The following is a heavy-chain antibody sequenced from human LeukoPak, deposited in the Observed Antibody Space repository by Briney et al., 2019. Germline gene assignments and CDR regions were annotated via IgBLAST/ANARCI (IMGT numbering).Heavy chain of an antibody. D-gene: IGHD1/OR15-1a*01. Sequence: PGGSLRLSCAASGFNFNRFGMHWVRQAPGKGLEWVAHIRNDGSIQAYAASVKGRFTISRDNFKNTLYLQMIGLRDEDTALYYCVKEVTGTFPGAYWGQGTLVTVSS. V-gene: IGHV3-30*02. J-gene: IGHJ4*02. CDR2: IRNDGSIQ. CDR3: VKEVTGTFPGAY. CDR1: GFNFNRFG.